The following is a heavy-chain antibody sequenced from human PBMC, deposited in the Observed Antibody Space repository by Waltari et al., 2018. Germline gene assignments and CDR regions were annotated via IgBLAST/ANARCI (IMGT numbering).Heavy chain of an antibody. J-gene: IGHJ4*02. Sequence: QVQLQESGPGLVKPSQTLSLTCTVSGGSISSGSYYWSWIRQPAGKGLEWIVRIYTSGSTNYNPALKSRVTISVDTSKNQVSLKLSSVTAADTAVYYCARLGSGQGFDYWGQGTLVTVSS. CDR1: GGSISSGSYY. V-gene: IGHV4-61*02. D-gene: IGHD2-15*01. CDR2: IYTSGST. CDR3: ARLGSGQGFDY.